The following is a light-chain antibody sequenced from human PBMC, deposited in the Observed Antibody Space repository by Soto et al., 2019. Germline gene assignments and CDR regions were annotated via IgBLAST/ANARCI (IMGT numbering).Light chain of an antibody. Sequence: EIVLTQSPATLSLSPGERATLSCRASQSLSSYLAWYQQKPGQAPRLLIYDASNRATDIPARFSGSGSGTAVSLTIRSLEPEDFALYCCQQRSNWPPFTSGPGTKVDIK. CDR1: QSLSSY. J-gene: IGKJ3*01. CDR2: DAS. V-gene: IGKV3-11*01. CDR3: QQRSNWPPFT.